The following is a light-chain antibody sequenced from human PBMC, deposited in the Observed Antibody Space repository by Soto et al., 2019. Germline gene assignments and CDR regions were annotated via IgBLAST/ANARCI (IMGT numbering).Light chain of an antibody. CDR2: EVS. V-gene: IGLV2-14*01. CDR1: SSDVGGYNY. CDR3: SSYTSVSTYV. Sequence: QSALTQPASVSGSPGQSITISCTGTSSDVGGYNYVSWYQQHPGKAPKLIIYEVSNRPSEISNRFSGSKSGNTASLTISGLQAEDEADYYCSSYTSVSTYVFGTGTKLTVL. J-gene: IGLJ1*01.